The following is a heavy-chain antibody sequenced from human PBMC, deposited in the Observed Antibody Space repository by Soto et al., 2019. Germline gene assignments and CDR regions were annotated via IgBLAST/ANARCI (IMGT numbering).Heavy chain of an antibody. CDR2: VHYTGST. Sequence: SETLSLTCSVSEGSINWSPDYWGWLRQSPGKEPQWIASVHYTGSTYYNPSLKSRVTISVDTSKNQFSLNVRSVTAADTAIYYCGKATPGYPGRAFHIWGQGKMVT. V-gene: IGHV4-39*02. CDR3: GKATPGYPGRAFHI. J-gene: IGHJ3*02. D-gene: IGHD2-15*01. CDR1: EGSINWSPDY.